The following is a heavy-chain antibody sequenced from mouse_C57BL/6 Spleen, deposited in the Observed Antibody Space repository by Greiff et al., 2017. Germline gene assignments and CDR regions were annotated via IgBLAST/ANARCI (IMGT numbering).Heavy chain of an antibody. Sequence: VQLKESGPELVKPGASVKISCKASGYSFTDYNMNWVKQSNGKSLEWIGVINPNYGTTSYNQKFKGKATLNVDQSSSTAYMQLNSLTSEDSAVYYCARNRGIKAYFDYWGQGTTLTVSS. D-gene: IGHD2-14*01. V-gene: IGHV1-39*01. CDR1: GYSFTDYN. CDR2: INPNYGTT. CDR3: ARNRGIKAYFDY. J-gene: IGHJ2*01.